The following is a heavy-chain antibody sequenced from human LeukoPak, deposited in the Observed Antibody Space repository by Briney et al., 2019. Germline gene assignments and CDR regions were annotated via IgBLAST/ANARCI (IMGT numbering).Heavy chain of an antibody. J-gene: IGHJ5*02. D-gene: IGHD3-22*01. V-gene: IGHV4-59*01. CDR1: GGSISSYY. Sequence: PSETLSLTCTVSGGSISSYYWSWIQQPPGKGLEWIGYIYYSGSTNYNPSLKSRVTISVDTSKNQFSLKLSSVTAADTAVYYCARGNYYDSSGYPCAWFDPWGQGTLVTVSS. CDR3: ARGNYYDSSGYPCAWFDP. CDR2: IYYSGST.